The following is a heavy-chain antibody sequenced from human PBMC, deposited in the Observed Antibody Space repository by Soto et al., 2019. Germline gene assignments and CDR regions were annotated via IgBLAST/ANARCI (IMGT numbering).Heavy chain of an antibody. CDR1: GFTVSSNY. V-gene: IGHV3-66*01. CDR3: ASSRLHPVELRYFDWPDDY. CDR2: IYSGGST. J-gene: IGHJ4*02. Sequence: PGGSLRLSCAASGFTVSSNYMSWVRQAPGKGLEWVSVIYSGGSTYYADSVKGRFTISRDNSKNTLYLQMNSLRAEDTAVYYCASSRLHPVELRYFDWPDDYWGQGTLVTVSS. D-gene: IGHD3-9*01.